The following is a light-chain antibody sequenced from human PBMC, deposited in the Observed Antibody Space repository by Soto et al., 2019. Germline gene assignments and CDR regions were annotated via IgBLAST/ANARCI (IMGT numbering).Light chain of an antibody. CDR3: QQYSSYSS. J-gene: IGKJ2*01. V-gene: IGKV1-5*01. Sequence: DIQMTQSPSTLSASVGDRVTITCRASQSISGWLALYQQKPGKAPNLLISDASSLESGVPSRFSGSGSGTEFTLTISGLQPDDFATYYCQQYSSYSSFGQGTKLEIK. CDR2: DAS. CDR1: QSISGW.